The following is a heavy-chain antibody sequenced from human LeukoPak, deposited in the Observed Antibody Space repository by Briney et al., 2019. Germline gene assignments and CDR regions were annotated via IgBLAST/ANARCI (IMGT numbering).Heavy chain of an antibody. D-gene: IGHD6-6*01. CDR1: GFTFSSYG. J-gene: IGHJ4*02. CDR2: ISYDGSNK. CDR3: AKRRYSSSSWDYFAY. V-gene: IGHV3-30*18. Sequence: GRSLRLSCAASGFTFSSYGMHWVRQAPGKGLEWVAVISYDGSNKYYADSVKGRFTISRDNSKNTLYLQMNSLRAEDTAVYYCAKRRYSSSSWDYFAYWGQGTLVTVSS.